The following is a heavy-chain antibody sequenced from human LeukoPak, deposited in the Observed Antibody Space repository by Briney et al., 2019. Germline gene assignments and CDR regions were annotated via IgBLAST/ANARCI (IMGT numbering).Heavy chain of an antibody. V-gene: IGHV3-30-3*01. CDR3: ARDWVEMATTTDV. CDR2: VSYDGSNQ. J-gene: IGHJ6*02. CDR1: GFTFRHYW. Sequence: GGSLRLSCAASGFTFRHYWMSWVRQAPGKGLEWVAVVSYDGSNQDYTESVKGRFIISRDDSKTTMYLQLNSLRVDDTALYYCARDWVEMATTTDVWGQGTTVTVSS. D-gene: IGHD5-24*01.